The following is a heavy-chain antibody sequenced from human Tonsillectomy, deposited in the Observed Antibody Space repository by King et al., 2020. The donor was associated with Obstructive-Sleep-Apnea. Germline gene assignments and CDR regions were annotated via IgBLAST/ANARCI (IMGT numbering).Heavy chain of an antibody. Sequence: VQLVESGGGLIQPGGSLRLSCAAPGFTFCTYAMSWVRQAPGKGLEWVSGISASVVITYSADSVKGRLTTSRDSSKNTLYLQMNSLRAEDTAVYYCAKDVLLWFGGLDYWGQGTLVTVSS. CDR1: GFTFCTYA. D-gene: IGHD3-10*01. V-gene: IGHV3-23*04. J-gene: IGHJ4*02. CDR2: ISASVVIT. CDR3: AKDVLLWFGGLDY.